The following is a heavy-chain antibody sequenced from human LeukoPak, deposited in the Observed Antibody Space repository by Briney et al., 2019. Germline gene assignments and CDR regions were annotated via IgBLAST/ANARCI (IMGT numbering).Heavy chain of an antibody. D-gene: IGHD2-21*02. V-gene: IGHV3-30-3*01. CDR1: GFTFSSYA. CDR3: AREPLIVVVTPRGGMDV. Sequence: GGSLRLSCAASGFTFSSYAMHWVRQAPGKGLEWVAVISYDGSNKYYADSVKGRFTISRDNSKNTLYLQMNSLRAEDTAVYYCAREPLIVVVTPRGGMDVWGQGTTVTVSS. J-gene: IGHJ6*02. CDR2: ISYDGSNK.